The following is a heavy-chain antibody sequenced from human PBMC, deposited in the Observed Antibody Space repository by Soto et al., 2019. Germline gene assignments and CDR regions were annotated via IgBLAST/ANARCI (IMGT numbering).Heavy chain of an antibody. CDR3: ARDSWYYYDSSGYWFQH. J-gene: IGHJ1*01. CDR2: IIPILGIA. CDR1: GGTFSSYT. D-gene: IGHD3-22*01. Sequence: QVQLVQSGAEVKKPGSSVKVSCKASGGTFSSYTISWVRQAPGQGLEWMGRIIPILGIANYAQKFQGRVTITAEKSWSRXYMELSSLRSEDTAVYYCARDSWYYYDSSGYWFQHWGQGTLVTVSS. V-gene: IGHV1-69*08.